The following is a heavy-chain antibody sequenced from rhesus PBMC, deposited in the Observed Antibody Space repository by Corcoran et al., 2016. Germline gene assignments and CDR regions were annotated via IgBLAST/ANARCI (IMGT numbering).Heavy chain of an antibody. D-gene: IGHD2-21*01. CDR1: GFSLSTSGMR. Sequence: QVTLKESGPALVKPTQTLTLTCTFSGFSLSTSGMRVSWIRQPPGTALEWLARIDWDDDQYYITSLKSRLTISNDTSKNQVVLTMTNMDPVDTATYYCARSMVVGSFDYWGQGVLVTVSS. CDR2: IDWDDDQ. J-gene: IGHJ4*01. CDR3: ARSMVVGSFDY. V-gene: IGHV2S2*01.